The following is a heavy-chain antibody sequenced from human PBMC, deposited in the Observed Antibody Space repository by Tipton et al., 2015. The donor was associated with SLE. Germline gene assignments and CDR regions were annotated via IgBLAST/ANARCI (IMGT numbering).Heavy chain of an antibody. CDR2: IYHSGST. CDR3: AREDRQAQEPGGAFDI. J-gene: IGHJ3*02. V-gene: IGHV4-38-2*02. CDR1: GYSISSGYH. D-gene: IGHD4-23*01. Sequence: TLSLTCDVSGYSISSGYHWGWIRQPPGKGLEWIGSIYHSGSTYYNPSLKSRVTISVDTSKNQFSLKLSSVTAADTAVYYCAREDRQAQEPGGAFDIWGQGTMVTVSS.